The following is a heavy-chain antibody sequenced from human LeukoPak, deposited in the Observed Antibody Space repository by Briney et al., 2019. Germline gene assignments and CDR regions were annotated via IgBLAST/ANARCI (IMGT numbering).Heavy chain of an antibody. CDR1: GFIFSNYN. CDR2: ISNGSSTV. J-gene: IGHJ4*02. CDR3: ARDPDSGWYWIDY. Sequence: PGGSLRLSCVASGFIFSNYNMNWVRQAPGKGLEWVSYISNGSSTVYYADSVKGRFTISRDNAKNSLFLQINSLRAEDTAVYYCARDPDSGWYWIDYWGQGTLVTVSS. V-gene: IGHV3-48*01. D-gene: IGHD6-19*01.